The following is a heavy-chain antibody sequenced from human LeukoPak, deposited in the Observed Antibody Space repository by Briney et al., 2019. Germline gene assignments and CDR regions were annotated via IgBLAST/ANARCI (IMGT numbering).Heavy chain of an antibody. CDR1: GFTFSNYW. J-gene: IGHJ6*02. Sequence: GGSLRLSCAASGFTFSNYWMSWVRQAPGKGLEWVANIKQDGSEKYYMDSVKGRFTISRDNAKNSLYLQMNSLRAEDTAVHYCARYSGSYEVNYYYYYGMDVWGQGTTVTVSS. CDR2: IKQDGSEK. D-gene: IGHD1-26*01. CDR3: ARYSGSYEVNYYYYYGMDV. V-gene: IGHV3-7*03.